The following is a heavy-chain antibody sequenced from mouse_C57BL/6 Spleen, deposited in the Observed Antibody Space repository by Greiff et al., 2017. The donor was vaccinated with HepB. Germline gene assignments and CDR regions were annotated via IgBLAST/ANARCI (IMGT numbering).Heavy chain of an antibody. CDR2: IYPGDGDT. D-gene: IGHD2-1*01. V-gene: IGHV1-82*01. CDR3: ERDYGNYEGEYYYAMDY. J-gene: IGHJ4*01. Sequence: QVQLQQSGPELVKPGASVKISCKASGYAFSSSWMNWVKQRPGKGLEWIGRIYPGDGDTNYNGKFKGKATLTADKSSSTAYMQLSSLTSEDSAVYFCERDYGNYEGEYYYAMDYWGQGTSVTVSS. CDR1: GYAFSSSW.